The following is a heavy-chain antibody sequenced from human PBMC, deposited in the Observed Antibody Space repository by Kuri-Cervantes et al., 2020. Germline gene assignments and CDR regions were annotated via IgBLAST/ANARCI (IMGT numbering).Heavy chain of an antibody. J-gene: IGHJ5*02. D-gene: IGHD3-10*01. CDR1: GYTFADYV. CDR2: INASNGKT. V-gene: IGHV1-3*01. CDR3: ARVRQPDNWFDP. Sequence: ASVKVSCKPSGYTFADYVIHWVRQAPGHRLEWMGWINASNGKTKYSQNFEVRVNITRDTSASTVYMELNSLTSEDTAVYYCARVRQPDNWFDPWGQGTLVTVSS.